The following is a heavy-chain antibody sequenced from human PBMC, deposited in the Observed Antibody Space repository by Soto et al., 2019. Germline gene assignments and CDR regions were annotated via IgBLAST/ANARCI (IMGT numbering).Heavy chain of an antibody. D-gene: IGHD2-21*01. V-gene: IGHV4-31*11. CDR1: DESVTSPGNY. Sequence: SETLSLTCDVSDESVTSPGNYWNWIRQRPDTGLEWIGYISSGGSPFYNPSLKSRVSISLDTSKNVISLTLRSVTAADTALYYCTLNHCAGGGCYDRDYWGRGTRVTV. CDR2: ISSGGSP. J-gene: IGHJ1*01. CDR3: TLNHCAGGGCYDRDY.